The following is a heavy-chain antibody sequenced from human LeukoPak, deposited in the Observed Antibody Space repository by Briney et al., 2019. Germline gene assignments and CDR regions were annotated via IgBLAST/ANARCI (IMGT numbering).Heavy chain of an antibody. CDR3: AKDIAHRGYGQSGVMDV. CDR1: GFTFSSYG. CDR2: ISYDGSNK. D-gene: IGHD5-12*01. Sequence: GGSLRLSCAASGFTFSSYGMHWVRQAPGKGLEWVAVISYDGSNKYYADSVKGRFTISRDNSKNTLYLQMNSLRAEDTAVYYCAKDIAHRGYGQSGVMDVWGQGTTVTVSS. J-gene: IGHJ6*02. V-gene: IGHV3-30*18.